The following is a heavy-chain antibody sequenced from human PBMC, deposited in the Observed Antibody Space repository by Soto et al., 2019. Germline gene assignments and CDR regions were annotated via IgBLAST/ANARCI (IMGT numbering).Heavy chain of an antibody. CDR1: GGSISSYY. CDR3: ARDRRSLEWLSVWFDP. J-gene: IGHJ5*02. D-gene: IGHD3-3*01. V-gene: IGHV4-4*07. Sequence: PSETLSLTCTVSGGSISSYYWSWIRQPAGKGLEWIGRIYTSGSTNYNPSLKSRVTMSVDTSKNQFSLKLSSVTAADTAVYYCARDRRSLEWLSVWFDPWGQGTLVT. CDR2: IYTSGST.